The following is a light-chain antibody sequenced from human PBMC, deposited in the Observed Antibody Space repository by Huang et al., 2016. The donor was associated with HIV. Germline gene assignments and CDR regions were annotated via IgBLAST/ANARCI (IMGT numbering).Light chain of an antibody. CDR1: QSLLHNNGYNY. CDR3: MQALETPIT. Sequence: DIVMTQSPLSLHVTPGEPASISCKSSQSLLHNNGYNYLDWYLQKPEQSPQLLISLGSNRASGVPDRFSGSGSGTDFTLKISRVEAEDVGVYYCMQALETPITFGQGTRLEIK. J-gene: IGKJ5*01. CDR2: LGS. V-gene: IGKV2-28*01.